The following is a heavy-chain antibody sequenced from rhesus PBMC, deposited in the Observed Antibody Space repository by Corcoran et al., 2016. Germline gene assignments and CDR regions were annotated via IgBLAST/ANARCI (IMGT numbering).Heavy chain of an antibody. CDR1: GGSISSINW. V-gene: IGHV4S18*01. CDR2: IHGSGTSN. D-gene: IGHD6-13*01. J-gene: IGHJ4*01. CDR3: GRDWDGSWSVFDY. Sequence: QVQLQESGPGLVKPSETLSLTCAVSGGSISSINWLSWIRQPPGKDMEWIGYIHGSGTSNNYNPSLKSRVNSSKDTSKNKFSVKVTSVTAADTAVYYWGRDWDGSWSVFDYWGQGVLVTVSS.